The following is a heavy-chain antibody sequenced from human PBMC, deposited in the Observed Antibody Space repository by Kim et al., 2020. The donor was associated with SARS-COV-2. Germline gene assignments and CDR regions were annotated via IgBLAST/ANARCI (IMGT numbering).Heavy chain of an antibody. J-gene: IGHJ5*02. CDR1: GFTFSSYG. CDR2: IWYDGSNK. V-gene: IGHV3-33*06. CDR3: AKEGDYYDSSGYQA. D-gene: IGHD3-22*01. Sequence: GSLRLSCAASGFTFSSYGMHWVRQAPGKGLEWVAVIWYDGSNKYYADSVKGRFTISRDNSKNTLYLQMNSLRAEDTAVYYCAKEGDYYDSSGYQAWGQGTLVTVSS.